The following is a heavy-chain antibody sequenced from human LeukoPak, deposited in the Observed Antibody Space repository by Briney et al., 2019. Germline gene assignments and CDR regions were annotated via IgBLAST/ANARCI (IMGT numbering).Heavy chain of an antibody. CDR1: GGSISSRGYF. CDR3: ARQAGQPLLPDY. D-gene: IGHD3-10*01. J-gene: IGHJ4*02. Sequence: PSETLSLTCTVSGGSISSRGYFWGWIRQPPGRGLEWLGSIYYSGTTYYNPSLKSRVTISEDTSKNQFSLKLSSVTAADTAVYYCARQAGQPLLPDYWGQGTLVTVSS. V-gene: IGHV4-39*01. CDR2: IYYSGTT.